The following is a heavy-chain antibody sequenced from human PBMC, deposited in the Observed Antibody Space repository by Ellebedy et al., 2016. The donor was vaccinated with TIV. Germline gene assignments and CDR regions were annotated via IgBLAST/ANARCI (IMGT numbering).Heavy chain of an antibody. V-gene: IGHV3-23*01. CDR3: AKLDSSGYYYGRLDY. J-gene: IGHJ4*02. D-gene: IGHD3-22*01. CDR2: ISSSGVSS. CDR1: GFTFRNFA. Sequence: GESLKISCAASGFTFRNFAMTWVRQAPGKGLEWVSSISSSGVSSDYADSVRGRVTISRDNSKSTLYLQMDSLRADVSAEYYCAKLDSSGYYYGRLDYWGQGTLVTVSS.